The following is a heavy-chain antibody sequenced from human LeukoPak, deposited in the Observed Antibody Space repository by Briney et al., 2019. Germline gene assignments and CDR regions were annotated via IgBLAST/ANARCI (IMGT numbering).Heavy chain of an antibody. J-gene: IGHJ4*02. Sequence: GGSLRLSCAASGFTFDDYAMHGVRQAPGKGLEWVSGISWNSGSIGYADSVKGRFTISRDNAKNSLYLQMNSLRAEDTALYYCAKDATEWLRFVDYWGQGTLVTVSS. CDR3: AKDATEWLRFVDY. CDR2: ISWNSGSI. V-gene: IGHV3-9*01. D-gene: IGHD5-12*01. CDR1: GFTFDDYA.